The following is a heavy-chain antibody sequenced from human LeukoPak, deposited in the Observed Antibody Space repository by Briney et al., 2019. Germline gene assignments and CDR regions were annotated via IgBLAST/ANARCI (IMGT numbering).Heavy chain of an antibody. CDR2: INHSGST. CDR1: GGSFSGYY. V-gene: IGHV4-34*01. Sequence: SETLSLTCAVYGGSFSGYYWSWIRQPPGKGLEWIGEINHSGSTNYNPSLKSRVTISVDTSKNQFSLKLSSVTAADTAVYYCARGRGDVDIVAMIDPICWFDPWGQGTLVTVSS. D-gene: IGHD5-12*01. J-gene: IGHJ5*02. CDR3: ARGRGDVDIVAMIDPICWFDP.